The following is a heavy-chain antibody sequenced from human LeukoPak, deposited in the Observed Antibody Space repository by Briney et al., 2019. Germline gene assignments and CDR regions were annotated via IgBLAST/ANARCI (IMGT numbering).Heavy chain of an antibody. J-gene: IGHJ4*02. V-gene: IGHV1-2*06. Sequence: ALVKVSCKASGYTFTDFYMHWVRQAPGQGLEWMGRINPNSGGTNYAQKFQGRVTMTRDTSISTAYMELSRLGSDDTAVYYCARSTPIGDFDCWGQGTLVTVSS. D-gene: IGHD2-21*01. CDR1: GYTFTDFY. CDR3: ARSTPIGDFDC. CDR2: INPNSGGT.